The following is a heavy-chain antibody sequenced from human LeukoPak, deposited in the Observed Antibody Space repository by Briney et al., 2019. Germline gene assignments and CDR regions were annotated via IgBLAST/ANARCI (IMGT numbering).Heavy chain of an antibody. D-gene: IGHD6-13*01. V-gene: IGHV3-30*04. Sequence: GGSLRLSCAASGFTFSSYAMHWVRQAPGKGLEWVAVISHDGSNKYYADSVKGRFTISRDNSKNTLYLQMNSLRAEDTAVYYCAREGGSSWYPRAYFQHWGQGTLVTVSS. CDR3: AREGGSSWYPRAYFQH. CDR2: ISHDGSNK. J-gene: IGHJ1*01. CDR1: GFTFSSYA.